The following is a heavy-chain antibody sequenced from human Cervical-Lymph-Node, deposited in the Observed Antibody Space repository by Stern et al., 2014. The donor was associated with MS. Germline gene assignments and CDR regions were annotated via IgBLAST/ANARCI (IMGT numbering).Heavy chain of an antibody. CDR2: INRDGTTI. J-gene: IGHJ4*02. CDR3: TKDTYGPEDY. V-gene: IGHV3-74*02. D-gene: IGHD3-10*01. CDR1: GFTFRTYW. Sequence: VQLEESGGGLVQPGGAVRLSCVASGFTFRTYWMHWVRQGPGKVLVWVARINRDGTTITHADSVKGRFTISRDNAKSTLYLQMNSLRVEDTAVYYCTKDTYGPEDYWGQGTSVTVSS.